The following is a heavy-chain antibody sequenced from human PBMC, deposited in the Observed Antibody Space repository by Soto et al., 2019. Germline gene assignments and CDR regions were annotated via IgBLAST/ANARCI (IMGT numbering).Heavy chain of an antibody. J-gene: IGHJ4*02. Sequence: PGGSLRLSCAASGFTFSNYGMNWVRQAPGKGLEWISCISSSGSSIYYADSVKGRFTISRDTAKNSLYLQMNSLRDGDTAVYYCARGVRITMIAVVTRGTLGHDNWGQGTLVTVSS. CDR1: GFTFSNYG. CDR2: ISSSGSSI. V-gene: IGHV3-48*02. D-gene: IGHD3-22*01. CDR3: ARGVRITMIAVVTRGTLGHDN.